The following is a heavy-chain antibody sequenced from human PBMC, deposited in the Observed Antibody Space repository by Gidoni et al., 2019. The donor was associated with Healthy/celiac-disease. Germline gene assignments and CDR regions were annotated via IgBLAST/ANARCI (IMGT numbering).Heavy chain of an antibody. J-gene: IGHJ6*02. D-gene: IGHD6-19*01. Sequence: EVQLVESGGGLVEPGGSLRLSCAASGFTFSNAWMSWVRQAPGTGLEWVGRIKSKTDGGTTDYAAPVKGRFTISRDDSKNTLYLQMNSLKTEDTAVYYCTTKNSSGDYYYYGMDVWGQGTTVTVSS. CDR1: GFTFSNAW. CDR2: IKSKTDGGTT. V-gene: IGHV3-15*01. CDR3: TTKNSSGDYYYYGMDV.